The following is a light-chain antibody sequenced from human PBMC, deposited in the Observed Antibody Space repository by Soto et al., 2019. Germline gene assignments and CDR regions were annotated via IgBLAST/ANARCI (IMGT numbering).Light chain of an antibody. CDR2: GAS. CDR1: KSVSSSN. J-gene: IGKJ1*01. V-gene: IGKV3-20*01. Sequence: EIVLTQSPGTLSLSPGERATLSCRASKSVSSSNLAWYQQKPGQAPRLLIYGASSRATGIPERFSGSGSGTDFTLTISRLEPEDFAVYYCQQYGSSPPWTFGQGTKVEIK. CDR3: QQYGSSPPWT.